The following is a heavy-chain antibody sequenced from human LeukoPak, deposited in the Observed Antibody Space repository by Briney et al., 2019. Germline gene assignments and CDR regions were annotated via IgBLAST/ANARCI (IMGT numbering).Heavy chain of an antibody. Sequence: SETLSLTCTVSGGSISSGDYYWSWIRQPPGKGLEWIGYIYYSGSTYYNPSLKSRVTISVDTSKNQFSLKLSPVTAADTAVYYCARVMATFYYYYMDVWGKGTTVTVSS. D-gene: IGHD5-12*01. CDR2: IYYSGST. CDR1: GGSISSGDYY. CDR3: ARVMATFYYYYMDV. J-gene: IGHJ6*03. V-gene: IGHV4-30-4*08.